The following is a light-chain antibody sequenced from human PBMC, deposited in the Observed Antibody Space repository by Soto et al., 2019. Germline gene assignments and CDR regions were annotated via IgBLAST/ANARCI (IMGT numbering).Light chain of an antibody. J-gene: IGLJ3*02. CDR2: EVS. CDR3: TSYVGSNIWV. CDR1: SSDVGAYKY. Sequence: QSALTQPPSASGSPGQSVTISCTGTSSDVGAYKYVSWYQQYPGKAPKLMIYEVSKRPSGVPDRSSDSKSGNTASLTVSGLQAEDEADYYCTSYVGSNIWVFGGGTKLTVL. V-gene: IGLV2-8*01.